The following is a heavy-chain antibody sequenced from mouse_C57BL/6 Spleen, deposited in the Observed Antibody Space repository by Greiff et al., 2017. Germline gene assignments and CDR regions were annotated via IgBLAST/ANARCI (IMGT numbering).Heavy chain of an antibody. V-gene: IGHV1-59*01. CDR3: ARSGPYYYGSRYYAMDY. CDR1: GYTFTSYW. D-gene: IGHD1-1*01. J-gene: IGHJ4*01. Sequence: VKLQQPGAELVRPGTSVKLSCKASGYTFTSYWMHWVKQRPGQGLEWIGVIDPSDSYTNYNQKFKGKATLTVDTSSSTAYMQLSSLTSEDSAVYYCARSGPYYYGSRYYAMDYWGQGTSVTVSS. CDR2: IDPSDSYT.